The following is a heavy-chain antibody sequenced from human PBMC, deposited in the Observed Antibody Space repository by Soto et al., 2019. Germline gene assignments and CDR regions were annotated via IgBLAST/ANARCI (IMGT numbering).Heavy chain of an antibody. Sequence: SETLSLTCTVSGGSISSSSYYWGWIRQPPGKGLEWIGSIYYSGSTYYNPSLKSRVTISVDTSKNQFSLKLSSVTAADTAVYYCARHRAPYDYGDYGDKPTLGYVDYWGQGTLVTVSS. V-gene: IGHV4-39*01. D-gene: IGHD4-17*01. J-gene: IGHJ4*02. CDR2: IYYSGST. CDR3: ARHRAPYDYGDYGDKPTLGYVDY. CDR1: GGSISSSSYY.